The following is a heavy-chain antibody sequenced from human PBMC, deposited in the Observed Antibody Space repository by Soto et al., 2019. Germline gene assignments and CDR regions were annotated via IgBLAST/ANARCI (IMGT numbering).Heavy chain of an antibody. CDR2: IYYSGST. D-gene: IGHD2-2*01. Sequence: TLSLTCTVSGGSISSSYWSWIRQPPGKGLEWIGYIYYSGSTNYNPSLKSRVTISVDTSKNQFSLKLSSVTAADTAVYYCARGGGYCSSTSCYRYAFDIWGQGTMVTVSS. CDR3: ARGGGYCSSTSCYRYAFDI. CDR1: GGSISSSY. J-gene: IGHJ3*02. V-gene: IGHV4-59*01.